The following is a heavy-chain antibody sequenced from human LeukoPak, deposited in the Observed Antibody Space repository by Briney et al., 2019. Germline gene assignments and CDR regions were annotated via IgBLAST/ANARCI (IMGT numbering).Heavy chain of an antibody. CDR1: GGSFSGYY. D-gene: IGHD3-9*01. CDR2: INHSGST. V-gene: IGHV4-34*01. J-gene: IGHJ4*02. Sequence: PSETLSLTCAVYGGSFSGYYWSWIRQPPGKGLEWIGEINHSGSTNYNPSLKSRVTISVDTSKNQFSLKLSSVTAADTAVYYCARGGLRYFDWLIDYYFDYWGQGTLVTVSS. CDR3: ARGGLRYFDWLIDYYFDY.